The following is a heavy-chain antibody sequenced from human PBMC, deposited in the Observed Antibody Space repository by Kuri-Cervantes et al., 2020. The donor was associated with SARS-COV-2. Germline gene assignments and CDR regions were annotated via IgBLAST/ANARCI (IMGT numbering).Heavy chain of an antibody. Sequence: ASVKVSCKASGYTFTSYGISWVRQAPGQGLEWMGWINPNSGGTNYAQKFQGRVTMTRDTSISTAYMELSRLRSDDTAVYYCARVREGDSSPLHFDYWGQGTLVTVSS. CDR3: ARVREGDSSPLHFDY. J-gene: IGHJ4*02. CDR2: INPNSGGT. CDR1: GYTFTSYG. V-gene: IGHV1-2*02. D-gene: IGHD6-13*01.